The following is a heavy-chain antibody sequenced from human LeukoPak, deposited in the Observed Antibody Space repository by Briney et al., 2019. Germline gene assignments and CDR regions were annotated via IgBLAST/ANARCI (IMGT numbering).Heavy chain of an antibody. Sequence: SETLSLTCAVYGGSFSGYYWSWIRQPPGKGLEWIGEINHSGSTNYNPSLKSRVTISVDTSKNQFSLKLSSVTAADTAVYYCARLAPYLNNYWYYYYMDVWGKGTTVTISS. D-gene: IGHD1/OR15-1a*01. CDR2: INHSGST. J-gene: IGHJ6*03. CDR3: ARLAPYLNNYWYYYYMDV. V-gene: IGHV4-34*01. CDR1: GGSFSGYY.